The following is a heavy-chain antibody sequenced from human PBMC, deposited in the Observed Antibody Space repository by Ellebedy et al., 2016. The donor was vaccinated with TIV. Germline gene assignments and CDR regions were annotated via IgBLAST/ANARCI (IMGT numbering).Heavy chain of an antibody. CDR3: AKVVVNSSGWRAGTAFDI. CDR1: GFTFSSYG. CDR2: IWYDGSNK. V-gene: IGHV3-33*06. J-gene: IGHJ3*02. Sequence: GESLKISCAASGFTFSSYGMHWVRQAPGKGLEWVAVIWYDGSNKYYADSVKGRFTISRDNSKNTLYLQMNSLRAEDTAVYYCAKVVVNSSGWRAGTAFDIWGQGTMVTVSS. D-gene: IGHD6-19*01.